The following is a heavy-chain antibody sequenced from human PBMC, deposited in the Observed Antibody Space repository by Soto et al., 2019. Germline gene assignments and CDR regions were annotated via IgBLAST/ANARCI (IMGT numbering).Heavy chain of an antibody. CDR2: IYYSGST. J-gene: IGHJ5*02. V-gene: IGHV4-59*01. Sequence: SETLSLTCTVSGGSISSYYWSWIRQPPGKGLEWIGYIYYSGSTNYNPSLRSRVTISVDTSKNQFSLKLSSVTAADTAVYYCARQPKTTIFGVVKGAWFDPWGQGTLVTVSS. D-gene: IGHD3-3*01. CDR1: GGSISSYY. CDR3: ARQPKTTIFGVVKGAWFDP.